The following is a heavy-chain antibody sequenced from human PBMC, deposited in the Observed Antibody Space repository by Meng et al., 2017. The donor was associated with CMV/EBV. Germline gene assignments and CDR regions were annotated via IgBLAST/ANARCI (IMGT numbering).Heavy chain of an antibody. CDR3: ARDNRRGGVDY. D-gene: IGHD3-3*01. Sequence: QVTRQESGPGLVKPSQTRALTCTVSGGSISSGDYYWSWIRQPPGKGLEWIGYIYYSGSTYYNPSLKSRVTISVDTSKNQFSLKLSSVTAADTAVYYCARDNRRGGVDYWGQGTLVTVSS. V-gene: IGHV4-30-4*08. CDR1: GGSISSGDYY. J-gene: IGHJ4*02. CDR2: IYYSGST.